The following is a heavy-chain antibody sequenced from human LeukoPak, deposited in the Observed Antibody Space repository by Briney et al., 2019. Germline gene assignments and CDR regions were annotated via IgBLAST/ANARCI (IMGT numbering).Heavy chain of an antibody. Sequence: GGSLRLSCAASGFSFTTPMMSWVRRVPGQGLEWVSTILQDGETTFYADSVRGRFTISRDNFKDTLFLEMSSLRAEDTAIYYCTKRDGQSFDYWGQGALVTVSS. CDR1: GFSFTTPM. V-gene: IGHV3-23*01. CDR2: ILQDGETT. CDR3: TKRDGQSFDY. D-gene: IGHD5-24*01. J-gene: IGHJ4*02.